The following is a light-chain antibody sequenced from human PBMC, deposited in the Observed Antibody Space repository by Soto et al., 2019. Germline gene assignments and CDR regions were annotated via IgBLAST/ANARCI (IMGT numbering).Light chain of an antibody. V-gene: IGLV1-51*01. CDR2: DNN. CDR3: GTWDSSLSVVV. CDR1: SSNIGNNY. Sequence: QSVLTQPPSVSAAPGQKVTISCSGRSSNIGNNYVSWYQQLPGTAPKLLIYDNNKRPSGIPDRISGSKSGTSATLGITGLQTGDEADYYCGTWDSSLSVVVFGGGTKLTVL. J-gene: IGLJ2*01.